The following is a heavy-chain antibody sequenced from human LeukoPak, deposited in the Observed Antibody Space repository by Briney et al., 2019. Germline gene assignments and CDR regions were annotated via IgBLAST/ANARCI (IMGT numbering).Heavy chain of an antibody. CDR1: GGSFSGYY. CDR2: IIHSGST. CDR3: ARGYCSGGSCYPLKSIYYYYMDV. J-gene: IGHJ6*03. D-gene: IGHD2-15*01. V-gene: IGHV4-34*01. Sequence: SETLSLTCAVYGGSFSGYYWNWIRHPPGKGLEWIGEIIHSGSTNYNPSLKSRVTISVDTYKHQFSLKVTSVTAADTAVYYCARGYCSGGSCYPLKSIYYYYMDVWGEGTTVTFSS.